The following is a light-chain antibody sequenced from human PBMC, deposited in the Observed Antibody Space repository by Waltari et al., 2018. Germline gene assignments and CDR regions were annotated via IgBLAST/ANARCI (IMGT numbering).Light chain of an antibody. J-gene: IGLJ2*01. Sequence: QSALTPPPSASGSPGQSVTISCTGTSSDVGGYDYVSSYHQHPGKAPKLMNFEVNKWPPGVLDRFAGSKSGNTASLTISGLQPEDEAYYYCSSYAGSNNCVVFGGGTKLTVL. V-gene: IGLV2-8*01. CDR1: SSDVGGYDY. CDR2: EVN. CDR3: SSYAGSNNCVV.